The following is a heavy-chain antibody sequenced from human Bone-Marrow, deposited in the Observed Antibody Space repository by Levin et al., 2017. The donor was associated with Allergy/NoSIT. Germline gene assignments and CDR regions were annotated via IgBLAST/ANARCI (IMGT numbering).Heavy chain of an antibody. J-gene: IGHJ4*02. CDR3: ARDRTNGWYRYFDY. V-gene: IGHV7-4-1*01. CDR1: GYTFINYA. Sequence: GASVKVSCKASGYTFINYAMNWVRQAPGQGPEWMGWINTKTGNPTYAQGFTGRFVFSLDTSVSTAYLQIPSLKAEDTAIYYCARDRTNGWYRYFDYWGQGTLVTVSS. CDR2: INTKTGNP. D-gene: IGHD6-19*01.